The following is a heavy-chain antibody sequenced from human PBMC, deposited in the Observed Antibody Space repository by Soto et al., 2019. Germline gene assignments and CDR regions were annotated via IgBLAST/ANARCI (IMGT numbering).Heavy chain of an antibody. V-gene: IGHV3-30*18. J-gene: IGHJ6*02. CDR1: GFTFSSYG. CDR3: AKDADSGWPYYYYYGMDV. CDR2: ISYDGSNK. D-gene: IGHD6-19*01. Sequence: GGSLRLSCAASGFTFSSYGMHWVRQAPGKWLEWVAVISYDGSNKYYADSVKGRFTISRDNSKNTLYLQMNSLRAEDTAVYYCAKDADSGWPYYYYYGMDVWGQGXTVTVYS.